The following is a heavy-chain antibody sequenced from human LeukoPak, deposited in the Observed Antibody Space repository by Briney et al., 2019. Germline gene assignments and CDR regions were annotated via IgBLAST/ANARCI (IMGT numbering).Heavy chain of an antibody. V-gene: IGHV4-34*01. Sequence: NASETLSLTCAVYGGSFSGYYWSWIRQPPGKGREWIGEINHSGSTNYNPSLKSRVTISVDTSKNQFSLNLISVTAADTAVYYCARDQGSGWYVHWGQGTLVTVSS. CDR1: GGSFSGYY. CDR3: ARDQGSGWYVH. J-gene: IGHJ5*02. D-gene: IGHD6-19*01. CDR2: INHSGST.